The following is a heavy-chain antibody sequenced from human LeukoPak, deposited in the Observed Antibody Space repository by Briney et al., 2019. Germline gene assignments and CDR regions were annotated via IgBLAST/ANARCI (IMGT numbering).Heavy chain of an antibody. CDR2: IGHSGTT. V-gene: IGHV4-38-2*02. Sequence: SEPLSLTCAVSGYSISSGHYWGWIRQPPGKGLEWIGSIGHSGTTYYNPSLKGRVSISVDMSKNQFSLNLSSVTAADTAVYYCARDIVPGHFDYWGQGTLVTVSS. CDR1: GYSISSGHY. J-gene: IGHJ4*02. D-gene: IGHD3-16*02. CDR3: ARDIVPGHFDY.